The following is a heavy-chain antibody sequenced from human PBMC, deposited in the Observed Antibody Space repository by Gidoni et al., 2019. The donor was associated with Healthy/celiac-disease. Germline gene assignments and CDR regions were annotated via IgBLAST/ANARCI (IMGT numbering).Heavy chain of an antibody. CDR2: INHSGST. CDR3: ARASSNRGYSYATRGVSYYMDV. CDR1: GGSFSGYY. V-gene: IGHV4-34*01. D-gene: IGHD5-18*01. J-gene: IGHJ6*03. Sequence: QVQLQQWGAGLLKPSETLSLTCAVYGGSFSGYYWSWIRQPPGKGLEWIGEINHSGSTNYNPSLKSRVTISVDTSKNQFSLKLSSVTAADTAVYYCARASSNRGYSYATRGVSYYMDVWGKGTTVTVSS.